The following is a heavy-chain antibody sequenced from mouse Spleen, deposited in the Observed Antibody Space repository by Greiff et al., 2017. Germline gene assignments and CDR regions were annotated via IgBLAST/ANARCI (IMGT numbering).Heavy chain of an antibody. V-gene: IGHV5-9-3*01. Sequence: EVKLMESGGGLVKPGGSLKLSCAASGFTFSSYAMSWVRQTPEKRLEWVATISSGGSYTYYPDSVKGRFTISRDNAKNTLYLQMSSLRSEDTAMYYCARQGTTVVGMDYWGQGTSVTVSS. J-gene: IGHJ4*01. CDR3: ARQGTTVVGMDY. D-gene: IGHD1-1*01. CDR1: GFTFSSYA. CDR2: ISSGGSYT.